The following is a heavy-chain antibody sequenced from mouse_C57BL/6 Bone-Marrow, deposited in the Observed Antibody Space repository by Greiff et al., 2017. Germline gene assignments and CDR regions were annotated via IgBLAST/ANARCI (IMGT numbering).Heavy chain of an antibody. CDR2: IYPRSGNT. V-gene: IGHV1-81*01. D-gene: IGHD2-2*01. CDR1: GYTFTSYG. CDR3: ARSRIYCGYDAWFAY. J-gene: IGHJ3*01. Sequence: VKLVESGAELARPGASVKLSCKASGYTFTSYGISWVKQRTGQGLEWIGEIYPRSGNTYYNEKFKGKATMTADKSSSTAYMELRSLTSEDSAVYFCARSRIYCGYDAWFAYWGQGTLVTVSA.